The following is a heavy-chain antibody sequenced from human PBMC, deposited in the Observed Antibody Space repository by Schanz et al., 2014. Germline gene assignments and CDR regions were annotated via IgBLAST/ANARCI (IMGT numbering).Heavy chain of an antibody. CDR3: AKHVRSLTGNDY. J-gene: IGHJ4*02. CDR1: GFTFSNHA. CDR2: IGGSGDST. D-gene: IGHD3-9*01. V-gene: IGHV3-23*04. Sequence: EVQLVESGGGLVRPGGSLRLSCVASGFTFSNHALSWVRQAPGKGLEWVSGIGGSGDSTHYADSVKGRFIISRDNSKNTLYLQVNSLRAEDTAVYYCAKHVRSLTGNDYWGQGTLVTVSS.